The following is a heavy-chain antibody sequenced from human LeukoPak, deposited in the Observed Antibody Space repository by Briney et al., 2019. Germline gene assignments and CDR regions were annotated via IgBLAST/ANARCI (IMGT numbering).Heavy chain of an antibody. CDR3: ARVGLYYYDSSDAFDI. CDR1: GFTFSSYE. D-gene: IGHD3-22*01. CDR2: ISSSGRTI. Sequence: GGSLRLSCAASGFTFSSYEMNWVRQAPGKGLEWVSYISSSGRTIYYTDSVKGRFTISRDNAKNSLYLQMNSLRAEDTAVCYCARVGLYYYDSSDAFDIWGQGTMVTVSS. V-gene: IGHV3-48*03. J-gene: IGHJ3*02.